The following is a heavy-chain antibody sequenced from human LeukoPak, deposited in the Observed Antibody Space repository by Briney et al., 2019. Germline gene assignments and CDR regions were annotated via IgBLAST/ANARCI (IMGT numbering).Heavy chain of an antibody. CDR1: GGSISSGGYY. J-gene: IGHJ6*02. V-gene: IGHV4-31*03. Sequence: PSQTLSLTCTVSGGSISSGGYYWSWIRQHPGKGLEWIGYIYYSGSTYYNPSLKSRVTISVDTSKNQFSLKLSSVTAAGTAVYYCARESSELSVRGLYYGMDVWGQGTTVTVSS. CDR3: ARESSELSVRGLYYGMDV. CDR2: IYYSGST. D-gene: IGHD3-10*01.